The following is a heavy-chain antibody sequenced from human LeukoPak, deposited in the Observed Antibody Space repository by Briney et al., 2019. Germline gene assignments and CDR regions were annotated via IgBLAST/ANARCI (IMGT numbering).Heavy chain of an antibody. CDR3: ASGYTDV. CDR1: GDSVSSNSGA. J-gene: IGHJ4*02. CDR2: TYYRSKWYY. V-gene: IGHV6-1*01. D-gene: IGHD5-24*01. Sequence: SQTLSLTCVISGDSVSSNSGAWNWIRQSPSRGLEWLGRTYYRSKWYYDYAAALKGRITVNPDTSKNQFSLHLTSVTPEDTAVYYCASGYTDVWGQGTLVTVSS.